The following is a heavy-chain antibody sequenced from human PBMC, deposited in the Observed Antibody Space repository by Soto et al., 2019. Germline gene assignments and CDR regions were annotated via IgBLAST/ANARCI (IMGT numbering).Heavy chain of an antibody. CDR1: GFTFSSYG. V-gene: IGHV3-33*01. CDR3: ARAGATNDAFDI. Sequence: QVQLVESGGGVVQPGRSLRLSCAASGFTFSSYGMHWVRQAPGKGLEWVAVIWYDGSNKYYADSVKGRFTISRDNYKNTLYLQMNSLRAEDTAVYYCARAGATNDAFDIWGQGTMVTVSS. J-gene: IGHJ3*02. CDR2: IWYDGSNK. D-gene: IGHD1-26*01.